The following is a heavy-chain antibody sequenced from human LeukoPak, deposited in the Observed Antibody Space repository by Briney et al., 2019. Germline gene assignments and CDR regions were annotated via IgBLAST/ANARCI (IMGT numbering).Heavy chain of an antibody. CDR2: ISSSGSTI. J-gene: IGHJ4*02. D-gene: IGHD3-10*01. V-gene: IGHV3-48*04. CDR1: GLTFSSYS. Sequence: PGGSLRLSCAASGLTFSSYSMNWVRQAPGKGLEWVSYISSSGSTIYYADSVKGRFTISRDNAKNSLYLQMNSLRAEDTAVYYCARSMVRGAPFHWWGQGTLVTASS. CDR3: ARSMVRGAPFHW.